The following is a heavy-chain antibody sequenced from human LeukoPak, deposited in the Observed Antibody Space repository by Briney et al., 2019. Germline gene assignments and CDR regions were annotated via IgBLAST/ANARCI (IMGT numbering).Heavy chain of an antibody. V-gene: IGHV1-2*02. D-gene: IGHD3-10*01. CDR3: ARVTVRGVITDY. CDR2: INPNSGGT. CDR1: GYTFTGYY. Sequence: ASVKVSCKASGYTFTGYYMHWVRQAPGQGLEWMGWINPNSGGTNYAQKFQGRVTMTRDTSISTAYMELSRLRSDDTAVYYCARVTVRGVITDYWGQGTLVTVSA. J-gene: IGHJ4*02.